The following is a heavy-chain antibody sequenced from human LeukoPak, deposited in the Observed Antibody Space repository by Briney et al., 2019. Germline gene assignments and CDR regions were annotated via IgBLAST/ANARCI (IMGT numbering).Heavy chain of an antibody. Sequence: SETLSLTCSISGGSFSTYYWTWVRQAPGKSLEWIGCVYYTGSTVYNPSLRSRLALSIDTSNNQFSLKLNSVTAADTAVYFCARSGDEYDSTGFDHWGQGILVTVSS. J-gene: IGHJ4*02. D-gene: IGHD2/OR15-2a*01. CDR2: VYYTGST. CDR1: GGSFSTYY. V-gene: IGHV4-59*08. CDR3: ARSGDEYDSTGFDH.